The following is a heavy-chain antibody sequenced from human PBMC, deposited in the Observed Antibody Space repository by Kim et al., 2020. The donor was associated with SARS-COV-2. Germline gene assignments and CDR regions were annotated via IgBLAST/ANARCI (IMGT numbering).Heavy chain of an antibody. CDR2: INPNSGGT. CDR3: AGGDSSGYSAEYFQH. Sequence: ASVKVSCKASGYTFTGYYMHWVRQAPGQGLEWMGWINPNSGGTNYAQKFQGRVTMTRDTSISTAYMELSRLRSDDTAVYYCAGGDSSGYSAEYFQHWGQGTLVTVSS. CDR1: GYTFTGYY. D-gene: IGHD3-22*01. J-gene: IGHJ1*01. V-gene: IGHV1-2*02.